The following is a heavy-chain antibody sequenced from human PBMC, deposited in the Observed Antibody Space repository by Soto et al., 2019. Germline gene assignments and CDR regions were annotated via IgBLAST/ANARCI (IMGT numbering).Heavy chain of an antibody. CDR3: AREGDGYILGPSVDFDY. D-gene: IGHD5-12*01. V-gene: IGHV1-46*01. CDR1: GYTFTTYY. Sequence: QVQLVQSGAEVKKPGASVKVSCKASGYTFTTYYMHWVRQAPGQGLEWMGVINPSGGSTSYAQKFQGRVTVTRDTSTSTLYMELSSLRSEDTAAYYCAREGDGYILGPSVDFDYWGQGTLVTVSS. J-gene: IGHJ4*02. CDR2: INPSGGST.